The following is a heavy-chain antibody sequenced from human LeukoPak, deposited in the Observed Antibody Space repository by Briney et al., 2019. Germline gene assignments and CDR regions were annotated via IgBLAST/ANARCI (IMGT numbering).Heavy chain of an antibody. CDR3: ARARGDSNYYYGMDV. CDR2: INHSGST. Sequence: SETLSLTCAVYGGSFSGYYWSWIRQPPGKGLEWIGEINHSGSTNYNPSLKSRVTISVDTSKNQFSLKLSSVTAADTAVYYCARARGDSNYYYGMDVWGQGTTVTVSS. J-gene: IGHJ6*02. V-gene: IGHV4-34*01. D-gene: IGHD2-21*02. CDR1: GGSFSGYY.